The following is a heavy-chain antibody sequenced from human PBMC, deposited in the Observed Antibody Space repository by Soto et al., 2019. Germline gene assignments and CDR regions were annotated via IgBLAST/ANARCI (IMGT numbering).Heavy chain of an antibody. CDR3: ARWFTYGNFDYFDY. Sequence: PGGSLRLSCAASGFTFSSYAMSWVRQAPGKGLEWVSAISGSGGSTYYADSVKGRFTISRDNARNTLYLQMIGLRAEDTALYYCARWFTYGNFDYFDYWGQGTQVTVAS. CDR2: ISGSGGST. J-gene: IGHJ4*02. V-gene: IGHV3-23*01. CDR1: GFTFSSYA. D-gene: IGHD3-10*01.